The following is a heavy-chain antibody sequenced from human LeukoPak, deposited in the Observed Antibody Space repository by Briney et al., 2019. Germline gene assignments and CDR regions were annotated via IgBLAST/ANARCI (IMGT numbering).Heavy chain of an antibody. CDR3: AKDRDVHWFDP. D-gene: IGHD3-10*02. CDR2: ISGRGGST. J-gene: IGHJ5*02. CDR1: GFTFSSYA. Sequence: PGGSLRLSCAASGFTFSSYAMSWVRQAPGKGLEWVSAISGRGGSTYYADSVKGRFTISRDNSKNTLYLQMNSLRAEHRAVCYCAKDRDVHWFDPWGQGPLVTVSS. V-gene: IGHV3-23*01.